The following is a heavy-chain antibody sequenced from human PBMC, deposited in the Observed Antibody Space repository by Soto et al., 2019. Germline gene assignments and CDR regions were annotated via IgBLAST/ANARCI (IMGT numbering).Heavy chain of an antibody. J-gene: IGHJ4*02. CDR2: ISYDGSDK. Sequence: QVQLVESGGGVVQPGRSLRLSCVASGFTFSRYAIHWVRQAPGKGLEWVAVISYDGSDKYYADSVKGRFTISRDNSKNTLYLQMNSLRPDDTAVYYCARDYGDYDFHDYWGQGTLVTVSS. CDR3: ARDYGDYDFHDY. V-gene: IGHV3-30-3*01. D-gene: IGHD4-17*01. CDR1: GFTFSRYA.